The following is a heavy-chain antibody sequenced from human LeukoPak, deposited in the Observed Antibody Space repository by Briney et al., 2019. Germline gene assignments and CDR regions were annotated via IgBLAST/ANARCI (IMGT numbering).Heavy chain of an antibody. CDR2: ISYDGSNK. J-gene: IGHJ4*02. D-gene: IGHD3-22*01. Sequence: GGSLRLSCAASGFTFSSYAMHWVRQAPGKGLEWVAVISYDGSNKYYADSVKGRFTISRDNSKNTLYLQMNSLRAEDTAVYYCARPWEGTIIVVATFDYWGQGTLVTVSS. V-gene: IGHV3-30-3*01. CDR3: ARPWEGTIIVVATFDY. CDR1: GFTFSSYA.